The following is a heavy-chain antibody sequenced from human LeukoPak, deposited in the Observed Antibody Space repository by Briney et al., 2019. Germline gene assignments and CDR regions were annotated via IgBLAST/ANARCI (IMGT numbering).Heavy chain of an antibody. CDR2: INPNSGGA. Sequence: ASVKVSCKASGYTLTAYYMHSVRQAPGQGLEWMGWINPNSGGANYAQKFQGRVTMTRDTSISTAYMELSRLRSDDTAVYYCARDHLAYCGGDCYSPFDYWGQGTLVTVSS. V-gene: IGHV1-2*02. J-gene: IGHJ4*02. CDR3: ARDHLAYCGGDCYSPFDY. D-gene: IGHD2-21*02. CDR1: GYTLTAYY.